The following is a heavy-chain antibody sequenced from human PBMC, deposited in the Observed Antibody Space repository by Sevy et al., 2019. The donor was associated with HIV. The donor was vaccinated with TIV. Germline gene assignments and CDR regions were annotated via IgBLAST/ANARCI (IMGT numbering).Heavy chain of an antibody. Sequence: GESLKISCKGSGYSFSMYWMAWVRQMPGKGLEWMGIIYPSDSDTRYSPSIQGQVTISVDKSISTVYLEWSSLKASDTAVYYCTRLAAAGTLPREVVPSRYFDPWGQGTQVTVSS. CDR1: GYSFSMYW. CDR3: TRLAAAGTLPREVVPSRYFDP. CDR2: IYPSDSDT. V-gene: IGHV5-51*01. D-gene: IGHD6-13*01. J-gene: IGHJ5*02.